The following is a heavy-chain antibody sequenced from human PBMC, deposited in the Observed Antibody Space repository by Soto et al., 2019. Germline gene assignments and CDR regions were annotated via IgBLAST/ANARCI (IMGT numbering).Heavy chain of an antibody. CDR2: ISYDGSNK. J-gene: IGHJ4*02. CDR3: AKDNDYGDYDGHYFDY. V-gene: IGHV3-30*18. D-gene: IGHD4-17*01. Sequence: QVQLVESGGGVVQPGRSLRLSCAASGFTFSSYGMHWVRQAPGKGLEWVAVISYDGSNKYYADSVKGRFTISRDNSKNTLDLQMNSLRAEDTAVYYCAKDNDYGDYDGHYFDYWGQGTLVTVSS. CDR1: GFTFSSYG.